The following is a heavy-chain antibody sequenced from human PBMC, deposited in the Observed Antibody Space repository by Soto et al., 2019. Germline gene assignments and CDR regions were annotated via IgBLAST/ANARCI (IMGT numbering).Heavy chain of an antibody. Sequence: GGSLRLSCAASGFTFSSYWMHWVRQAPGKGLVWVSRINSDGSSTSYADSVKGRFTISRDNAKNTLYLQMNSLRAEDTAVYYCAREVYDCSSTSCSSKRFDYWGQGTLVTVSS. V-gene: IGHV3-74*01. CDR3: AREVYDCSSTSCSSKRFDY. CDR2: INSDGSST. D-gene: IGHD2-2*01. J-gene: IGHJ4*02. CDR1: GFTFSSYW.